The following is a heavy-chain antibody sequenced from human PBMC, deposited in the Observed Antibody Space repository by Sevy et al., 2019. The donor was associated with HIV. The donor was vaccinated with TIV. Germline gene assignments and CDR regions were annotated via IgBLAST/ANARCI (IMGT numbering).Heavy chain of an antibody. Sequence: GGSLRLSCAASGFTFNIFAMTWVRQAPGKGLKWVSTISSSGTSTYYADPVKGRFTISRDNSKNTLYLQMNSLRAEDTAIYFCAKDHDNNWFDPWGQGTLVTVSS. J-gene: IGHJ5*02. V-gene: IGHV3-23*01. CDR1: GFTFNIFA. CDR2: ISSSGTST. CDR3: AKDHDNNWFDP. D-gene: IGHD3-9*01.